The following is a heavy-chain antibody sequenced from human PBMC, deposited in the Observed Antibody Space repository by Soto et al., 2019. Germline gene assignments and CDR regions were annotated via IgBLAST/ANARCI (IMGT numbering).Heavy chain of an antibody. CDR3: ARPIPVLRYFGWSGDYYYGMDV. J-gene: IGHJ6*02. CDR1: GYTFTSYG. D-gene: IGHD3-9*01. CDR2: ISAYNGNT. V-gene: IGHV1-18*01. Sequence: ASVKVSCKASGYTFTSYGISWVRQAPGQGLEWMGWISAYNGNTNYAQKLQGRVTMTTDTSTSTAYMGLRSLRSDETAVYYCARPIPVLRYFGWSGDYYYGMDVWGQGTTVTVSS.